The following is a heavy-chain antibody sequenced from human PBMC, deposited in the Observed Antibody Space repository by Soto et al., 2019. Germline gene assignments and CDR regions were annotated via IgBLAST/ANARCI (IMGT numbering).Heavy chain of an antibody. D-gene: IGHD6-13*01. Sequence: QVQLVQSGAEVKKPGSSVKVSCKASGGTFSSYTISWVRQAPGQGLEWMGRIIPILGIANYAQKFQGRVTITADKSPSTAYMELSSRRSEDTAEYYCAIRRKIIWLDTQQQYDAEYCQHWGQGTLVTVSS. CDR3: AIRRKIIWLDTQQQYDAEYCQH. J-gene: IGHJ1*01. V-gene: IGHV1-69*02. CDR2: IIPILGIA. CDR1: GGTFSSYT.